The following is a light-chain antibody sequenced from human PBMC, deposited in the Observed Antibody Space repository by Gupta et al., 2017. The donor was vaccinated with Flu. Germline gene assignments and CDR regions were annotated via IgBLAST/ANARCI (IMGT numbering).Light chain of an antibody. V-gene: IGKV3-15*01. Sequence: EIVMTQSPATLSVSPGERATLSCGASQSVSSNLAWYQQKPGQLPRLLIYGASTRATGIPARFSGSGSGTEFTLTISSLQSEDCAFYYCQQDNNWPPAFGQGTKVEIK. CDR3: QQDNNWPPA. CDR2: GAS. CDR1: QSVSSN. J-gene: IGKJ1*01.